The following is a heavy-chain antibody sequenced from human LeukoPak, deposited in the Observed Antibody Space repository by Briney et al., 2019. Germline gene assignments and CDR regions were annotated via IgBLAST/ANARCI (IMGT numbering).Heavy chain of an antibody. V-gene: IGHV4-4*02. Sequence: SETLSLTCTVSGDSINSLDLWSWVRQPPGKGLEWIGEMYLSGTTHSNPSVKSRVTISIDKSKNQFFLNLSSVTSADTAVYYCAGLVGRYSSGLYYYYFDYWGQGTLVTVSS. CDR1: GDSINSLDL. CDR2: MYLSGTT. CDR3: AGLVGRYSSGLYYYYFDY. D-gene: IGHD3-22*01. J-gene: IGHJ4*02.